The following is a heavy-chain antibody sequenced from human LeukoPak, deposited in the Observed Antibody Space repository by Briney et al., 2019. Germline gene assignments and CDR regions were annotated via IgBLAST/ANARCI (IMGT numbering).Heavy chain of an antibody. J-gene: IGHJ5*02. CDR1: GGSLSDYY. CDR3: ARDQSNWFDP. Sequence: SETLSLTCAVYGGSLSDYYWSWIRQPPGKGLEWIGYIYYSGSTNYNPSLKSRVTISEDTSKNQFSLKLSSVTAADTAVYYCARDQSNWFDPWGQGTLVTVSS. CDR2: IYYSGST. V-gene: IGHV4-59*01.